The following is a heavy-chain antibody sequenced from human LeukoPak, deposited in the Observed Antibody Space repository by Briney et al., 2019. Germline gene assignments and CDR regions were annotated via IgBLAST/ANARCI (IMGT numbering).Heavy chain of an antibody. V-gene: IGHV3-23*01. J-gene: IGHJ4*02. CDR1: GFTFSSYA. D-gene: IGHD6-19*01. CDR2: ISGSGGSP. Sequence: GGSLRLSCAASGFTFSSYAMSWVRQAPGKGLEWVSAISGSGGSPYYADSVKGRFTIFRDISKNTLYLRMNSLRVEDTAVYYCVKDGITVAEPDYWGQGILVTASS. CDR3: VKDGITVAEPDY.